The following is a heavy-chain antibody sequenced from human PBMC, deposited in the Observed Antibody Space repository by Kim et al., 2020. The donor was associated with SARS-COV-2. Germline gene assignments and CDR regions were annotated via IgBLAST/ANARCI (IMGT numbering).Heavy chain of an antibody. D-gene: IGHD6-13*01. Sequence: SETLALTCTVSGYSISSGYYWGWIRQPPGKGPEWIGSIYHSGDTYYNPSLKSRVTISLDTSKNQFSLRLTSVTAADTAVYYCATQPAPGKFDPWGQGTLITVSS. V-gene: IGHV4-38-2*02. J-gene: IGHJ5*02. CDR3: ATQPAPGKFDP. CDR1: GYSISSGYY. CDR2: IYHSGDT.